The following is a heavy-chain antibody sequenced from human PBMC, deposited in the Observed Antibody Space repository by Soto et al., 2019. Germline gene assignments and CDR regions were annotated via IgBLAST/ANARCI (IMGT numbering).Heavy chain of an antibody. CDR1: GFIFSKYG. Sequence: QVQLVESGGGVVQPGRSLRLSCAASGFIFSKYGMHWVRQAPGKGLEWVAVISYDGSNKYYAESVKGRFIISRDKSENTMYLQINSLRAEYTSVYYCAKDLGSGKPYYYYAMDVWGQGTTVNVS. J-gene: IGHJ6*02. CDR2: ISYDGSNK. CDR3: AKDLGSGKPYYYYAMDV. D-gene: IGHD3-10*01. V-gene: IGHV3-30*18.